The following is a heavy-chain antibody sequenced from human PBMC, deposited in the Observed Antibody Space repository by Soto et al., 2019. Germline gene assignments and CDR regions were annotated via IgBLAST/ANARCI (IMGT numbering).Heavy chain of an antibody. CDR2: IYSGGST. V-gene: IGHV3-53*01. Sequence: GGSLSLSCAASGCTVSSNYMSWVRQAPGKGLEWVSVIYSGGSTYYADSVKGRFTISRDNSKNTLYLQMNSLRAEDTAVYYCARGGRGASYEYYYGMDAWGQGPTGT. J-gene: IGHJ6*02. CDR3: ARGGRGASYEYYYGMDA. CDR1: GCTVSSNY.